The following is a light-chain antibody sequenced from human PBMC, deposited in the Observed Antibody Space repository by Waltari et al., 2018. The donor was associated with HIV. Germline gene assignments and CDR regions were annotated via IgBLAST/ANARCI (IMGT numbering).Light chain of an antibody. Sequence: DIVMTQSPDSLAVSLGERATINCKPSQSVLYTSNKQTYIAWYQQKGRQPPKLLIFWASRRAYGVPERFSGSGSGTNFTLTISSLQADDVAVYFCQQFYTNPLTFGGGTKVEIK. CDR2: WAS. V-gene: IGKV4-1*01. J-gene: IGKJ4*01. CDR3: QQFYTNPLT. CDR1: QSVLYTSNKQTY.